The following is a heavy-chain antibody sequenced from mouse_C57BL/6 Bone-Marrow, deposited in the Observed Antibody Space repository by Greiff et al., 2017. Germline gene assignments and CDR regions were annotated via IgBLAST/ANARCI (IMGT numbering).Heavy chain of an antibody. J-gene: IGHJ1*03. CDR1: GFTFTDYY. CDR3: AKGDYYGSSPYWYFDV. D-gene: IGHD1-1*01. V-gene: IGHV1-36*01. Sequence: VQLQQSGPVLVKPGPSVKISCKASGFTFTDYYMHWVKQSHGKSLEWIGLVYPYNGGTSYNQKFKGKATLTVDTSSSTAYMELNSLTSEDSAVYYGAKGDYYGSSPYWYFDVWGTGTTVTVSS. CDR2: VYPYNGGT.